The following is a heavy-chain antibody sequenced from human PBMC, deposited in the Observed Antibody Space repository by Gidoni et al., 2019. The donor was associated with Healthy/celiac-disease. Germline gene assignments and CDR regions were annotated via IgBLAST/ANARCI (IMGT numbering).Heavy chain of an antibody. CDR1: GYTFTSYA. J-gene: IGHJ4*02. CDR3: ARTTTLRWWSMRDYFDY. Sequence: QVQLVQSGAEVQKPGDAVKVSCKASGYTFTSYAMHWVRQAPGQRLEWMGWINAGNGNTKYSQKFQGRVTITRDTSASTAYMELSSLRSEDTAVYYCARTTTLRWWSMRDYFDYWGQGTLVTVSS. CDR2: INAGNGNT. V-gene: IGHV1-3*01. D-gene: IGHD2-15*01.